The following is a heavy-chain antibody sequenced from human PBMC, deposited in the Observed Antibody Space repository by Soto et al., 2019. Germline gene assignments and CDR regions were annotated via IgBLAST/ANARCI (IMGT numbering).Heavy chain of an antibody. CDR1: GYSFISYG. CDR2: INAYNGYT. V-gene: IGHV1-18*04. D-gene: IGHD2-8*01. J-gene: IGHJ4*02. Sequence: QVQLVQSGAEVKKPGASVKVPCKASGYSFISYGINWVRQAPGQGLEWMGWINAYNGYTNYAQKLQGRVTLTADTSTSTAYMELRSLRSDDTAVYFCARDDCTNGVCYIGYWGQGTLVTVSS. CDR3: ARDDCTNGVCYIGY.